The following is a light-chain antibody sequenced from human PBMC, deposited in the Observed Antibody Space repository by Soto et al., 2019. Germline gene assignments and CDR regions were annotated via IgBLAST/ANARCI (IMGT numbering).Light chain of an antibody. CDR1: QSISSW. V-gene: IGKV1-5*01. CDR3: QQDNSYPWT. CDR2: DAS. J-gene: IGKJ1*01. Sequence: LSPLSATKNYRVAITSLASQSISSWLAWYQQKPGKAPKLLIYDASSLESGVPSRFSGSGSGTEFTLTISSLQPDDFAPYYCQQDNSYPWTVGQGSKVDVK.